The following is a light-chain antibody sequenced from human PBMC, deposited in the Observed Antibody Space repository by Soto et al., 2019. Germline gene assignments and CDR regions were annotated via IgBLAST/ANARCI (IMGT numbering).Light chain of an antibody. CDR3: QHYNTYSAWT. V-gene: IGKV1-5*01. CDR1: QSISFW. Sequence: DRVTITCRASQSISFWLAWYQQKPGRAPKLLISDASTLETGVPSRFSGSGSGTEFTLTISSLQPDDFATYFCQHYNTYSAWTFGQGTKVDIK. J-gene: IGKJ1*01. CDR2: DAS.